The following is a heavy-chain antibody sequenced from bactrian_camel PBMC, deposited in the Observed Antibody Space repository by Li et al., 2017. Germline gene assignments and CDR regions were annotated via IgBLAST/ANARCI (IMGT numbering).Heavy chain of an antibody. J-gene: IGHJ6*01. CDR1: DRTLSTYC. D-gene: IGHD4*01. CDR2: IESDGAR. CDR3: VTGGAPMTDNPAGIADWRFGY. V-gene: IGHV3S53*01. Sequence: QLVESGGGLVQPGGSLRLSCTTSDRTLSTYCLGWFRQTPGKEREWVAAIESDGARRYADSVKGRFTFSRDNAKNTVYLQMNSLSPEDTAVYYCVTGGAPMTDNPAGIADWRFGYWGQGTQVTVS.